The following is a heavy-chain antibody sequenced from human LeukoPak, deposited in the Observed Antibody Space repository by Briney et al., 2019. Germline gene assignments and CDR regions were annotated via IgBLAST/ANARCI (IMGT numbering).Heavy chain of an antibody. CDR2: ISGSGGST. Sequence: GGSLRLSCAASGFTFSTYGMNWVRRAPGKGLEWVSAISGSGGSTYYADSVKGRFTISRDNSKNTLYLQMNSLRAEDTAVYYCAKDFFYDSSGRGLYYMDVWGKGTTVTISS. D-gene: IGHD3-22*01. CDR3: AKDFFYDSSGRGLYYMDV. V-gene: IGHV3-23*01. CDR1: GFTFSTYG. J-gene: IGHJ6*03.